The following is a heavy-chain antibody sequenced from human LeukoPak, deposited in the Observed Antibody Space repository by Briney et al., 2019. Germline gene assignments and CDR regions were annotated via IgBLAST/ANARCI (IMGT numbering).Heavy chain of an antibody. Sequence: SVKVSCKASGGTFSSYTISWVRQAPGQGLEWMGRIIPILGIANYAQKFQSRVTITAVKSTSTAYMELSSLRSEDTAVYYCSVVVPAATSFDYWGQGTLVTVSS. CDR1: GGTFSSYT. J-gene: IGHJ4*02. CDR2: IIPILGIA. CDR3: SVVVPAATSFDY. V-gene: IGHV1-69*02. D-gene: IGHD2-2*01.